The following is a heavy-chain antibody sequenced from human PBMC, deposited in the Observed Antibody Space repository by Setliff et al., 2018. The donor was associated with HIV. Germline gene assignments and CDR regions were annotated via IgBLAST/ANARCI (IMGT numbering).Heavy chain of an antibody. CDR1: GFTFSSYA. CDR3: AKVLGGYSYGYCDY. Sequence: GGSLRLSCAASGFTFSSYAMSWVRQAPGKGLEWVSSVSGTGGSTYYAGSVKGRFSISRDNSKNMLFLQMNSLRVEDTAVYYCAKVLGGYSYGYCDYWGQGTLVTVSS. J-gene: IGHJ4*02. V-gene: IGHV3-23*01. CDR2: VSGTGGST. D-gene: IGHD5-18*01.